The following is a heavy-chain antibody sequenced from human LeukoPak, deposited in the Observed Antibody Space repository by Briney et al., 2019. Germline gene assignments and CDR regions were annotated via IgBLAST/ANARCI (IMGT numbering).Heavy chain of an antibody. CDR2: ISSSSSYI. V-gene: IGHV3-21*01. CDR1: GFTFSSYS. J-gene: IGHJ5*02. D-gene: IGHD6-13*01. CDR3: ARDPKQQLRGVDWFDP. Sequence: NPGGSLRLSCAASGFTFSSYSMNWVRQAPGKGLEWVSSISSSSSYIYYADSVKGRFTIFRDNAKNSLYLQMNSLRAEDTAVYYCARDPKQQLRGVDWFDPWGQGTLVTVSS.